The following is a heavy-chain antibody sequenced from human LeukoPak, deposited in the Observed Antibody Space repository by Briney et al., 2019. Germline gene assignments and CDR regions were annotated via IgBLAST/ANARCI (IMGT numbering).Heavy chain of an antibody. CDR1: GGSISSGSYY. V-gene: IGHV4-61*02. CDR3: ARAYVRIAVAGTLNWFDP. D-gene: IGHD6-19*01. Sequence: SETLSLTCTVSGGSISSGSYYWSWLRQPAGKGLEWIGRIYTSGSTNYNPSLKSRATISVDTSKNQFSLKLSSVTAADTAVYYCARAYVRIAVAGTLNWFDPWGQGTLVTVSS. CDR2: IYTSGST. J-gene: IGHJ5*02.